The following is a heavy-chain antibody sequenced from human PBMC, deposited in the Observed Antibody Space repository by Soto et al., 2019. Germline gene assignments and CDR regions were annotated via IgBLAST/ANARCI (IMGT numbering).Heavy chain of an antibody. V-gene: IGHV3-33*01. D-gene: IGHD6-19*01. Sequence: QVQLVESGGGVVQPGRSLRLSCAASGFTFSSYGMHWVRQAPGKGLEWVAVIWYDGSNKYYADSVKGRFTISRDNSKNTLYLQMNSLRAEDTAVYYCAREDSSGWPVDYWGQGTLVTVS. CDR1: GFTFSSYG. CDR3: AREDSSGWPVDY. CDR2: IWYDGSNK. J-gene: IGHJ4*02.